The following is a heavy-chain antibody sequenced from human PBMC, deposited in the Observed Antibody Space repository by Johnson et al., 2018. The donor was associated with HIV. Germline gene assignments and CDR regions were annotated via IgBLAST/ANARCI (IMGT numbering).Heavy chain of an antibody. D-gene: IGHD6-6*01. CDR1: GFTFSNYT. Sequence: VQLVESGGGVVQPGRSLRLSCAASGFTFSNYTIHWVRQAPGKGLEWVAVISYDGSNKYYADSVKGRFTIYRDNSKNTLYLQMHSLGAGDTAVYDCARDSAIWAARPGGAFAVWGLGKMV. CDR2: ISYDGSNK. CDR3: ARDSAIWAARPGGAFAV. V-gene: IGHV3-30*04. J-gene: IGHJ3*01.